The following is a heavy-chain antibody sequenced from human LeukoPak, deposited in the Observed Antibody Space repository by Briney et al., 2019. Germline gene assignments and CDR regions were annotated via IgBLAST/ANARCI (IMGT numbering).Heavy chain of an antibody. J-gene: IGHJ1*01. CDR1: GDSVSRSDSY. CDR2: IYYSGRT. V-gene: IGHV4-39*01. CDR3: ARRRYYESSGYLE. Sequence: SETLSLTCTIFGDSVSRSDSYWDWIRQPPGKGLEWIGTIYYSGRTYYSPSLKSRVTLSVDMSNNQFSLTLSSVTAADTALYFCARRRYYESSGYLEWGQSTLVTVSS. D-gene: IGHD3-22*01.